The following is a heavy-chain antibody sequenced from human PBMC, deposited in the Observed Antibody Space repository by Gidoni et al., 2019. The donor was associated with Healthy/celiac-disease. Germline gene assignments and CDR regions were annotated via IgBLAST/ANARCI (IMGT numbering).Heavy chain of an antibody. CDR2: ISSSSSYI. CDR1: GFTFRSYS. V-gene: IGHV3-21*01. CDR3: ARDFGVGATGSPFDY. J-gene: IGHJ4*02. Sequence: EVQLVESGGGLVKPGGSLRLSCAASGFTFRSYSMNWVRQAPGKGLEWVSSISSSSSYIYYADSVKGRFTISRDNAKNSLYLQMNSLRAEDTAVYYCARDFGVGATGSPFDYWGQGTLVTVSS. D-gene: IGHD3-3*01.